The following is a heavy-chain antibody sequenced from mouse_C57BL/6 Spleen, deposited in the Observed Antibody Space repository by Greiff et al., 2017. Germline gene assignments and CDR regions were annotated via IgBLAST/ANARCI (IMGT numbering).Heavy chain of an antibody. CDR1: GYAFTNYL. J-gene: IGHJ3*01. Sequence: QVQLQQSGAELVRPGTSVKVSCKASGYAFTNYLIEWVKQRPGQGLEWIGVINPGSGGTNYTEKFKGKATLTADKSSSTAYMQLSSLTSEDSAVXFWARSTYDYDGGLRFAYWGQGTLVTVSA. CDR2: INPGSGGT. D-gene: IGHD2-4*01. V-gene: IGHV1-54*01. CDR3: ARSTYDYDGGLRFAY.